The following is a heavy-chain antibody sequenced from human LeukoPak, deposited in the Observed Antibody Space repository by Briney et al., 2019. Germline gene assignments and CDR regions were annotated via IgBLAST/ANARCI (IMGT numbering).Heavy chain of an antibody. CDR3: ARIHGGYPFDY. CDR1: GFTFSSYE. CDR2: ISSSGSTI. V-gene: IGHV3-48*03. Sequence: GGSLRLSCAASGFTFSSYEMNWVRQAPGKGLEWVSYISSSGSTIYYADSVKGRFTISRDNAKNSLYLQMNSLRAEDTAVYYCARIHGGYPFDYWGQGTLVTVSS. J-gene: IGHJ4*02. D-gene: IGHD2-15*01.